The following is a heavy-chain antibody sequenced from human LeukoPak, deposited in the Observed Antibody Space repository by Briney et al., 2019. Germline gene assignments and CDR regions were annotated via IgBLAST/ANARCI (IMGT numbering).Heavy chain of an antibody. CDR1: GFTFSSYA. CDR3: ASLDYGGNYVDD. CDR2: ISGSGGST. J-gene: IGHJ4*02. D-gene: IGHD4-23*01. Sequence: GGSLRLSCAASGFTFSSYAMSWVRQAPGKGLEWVSAISGSGGSTYYADSVKGRFTISRDNSKNTLYLQMNSPRAEDTAVYYCASLDYGGNYVDDWGRGTLVTVSS. V-gene: IGHV3-23*01.